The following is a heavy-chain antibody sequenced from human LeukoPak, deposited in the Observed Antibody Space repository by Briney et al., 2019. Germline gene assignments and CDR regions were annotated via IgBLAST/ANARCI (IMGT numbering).Heavy chain of an antibody. V-gene: IGHV4-38-2*02. CDR1: GYAISSGYY. J-gene: IGHJ4*02. Sequence: SETLSLTCTVSGYAISSGYYWGWIRQPPGKGLEWIGSIYHSGSTYYNPSLKSRVTISVDTSKNQFSLKLSSVTAADMAVYYCARGPCSGGSCTFDYWGQGTLVTVSS. CDR2: IYHSGST. CDR3: ARGPCSGGSCTFDY. D-gene: IGHD2-15*01.